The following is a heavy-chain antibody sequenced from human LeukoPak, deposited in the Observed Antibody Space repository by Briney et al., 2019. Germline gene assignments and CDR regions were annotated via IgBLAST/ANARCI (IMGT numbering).Heavy chain of an antibody. CDR2: ISGSGGST. CDR3: AKDLRSVATIFPFFDY. D-gene: IGHD5-12*01. V-gene: IGHV3-23*01. J-gene: IGHJ4*02. Sequence: PGGSLRLSCVASEFTFSTYAMSWVRQAPGKGLEWVSGISGSGGSTYYADSVKGRFTISRDNSKNSMYLQMNSLRAEDTAVYYCAKDLRSVATIFPFFDYWGQGTLVTVSS. CDR1: EFTFSTYA.